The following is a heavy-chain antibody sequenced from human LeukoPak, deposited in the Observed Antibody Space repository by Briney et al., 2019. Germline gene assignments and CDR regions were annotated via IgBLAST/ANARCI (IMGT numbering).Heavy chain of an antibody. CDR3: ARDYRYFDSSGYSPFDY. CDR2: IWYDGSNK. V-gene: IGHV3-33*01. D-gene: IGHD3-22*01. J-gene: IGHJ4*02. CDR1: GFTFSSYG. Sequence: GGSLRLSCAASGFTFSSYGMHWVRQAPGKGLEWVAVIWYDGSNKYYADSVKGRFTISRDNSENTLYLQMNSLRAEDTAVYYCARDYRYFDSSGYSPFDYWGQGTLVTVSS.